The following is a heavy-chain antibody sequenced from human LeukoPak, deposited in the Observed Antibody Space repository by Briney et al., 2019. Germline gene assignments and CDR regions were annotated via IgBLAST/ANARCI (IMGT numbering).Heavy chain of an antibody. V-gene: IGHV1-24*01. CDR2: FDPEDGET. CDR1: GYTLTELS. J-gene: IGHJ4*02. CDR3: ATGSSGLPGY. Sequence: ASVKVSCKVSGYTLTELSMHWVRQAPGKGVGWRGGFDPEDGETIYAQKFQGRVNMTEDTSTDTAYMELSSLRSEDTAVYYCATGSSGLPGYWGQGTLVTVSS. D-gene: IGHD6-19*01.